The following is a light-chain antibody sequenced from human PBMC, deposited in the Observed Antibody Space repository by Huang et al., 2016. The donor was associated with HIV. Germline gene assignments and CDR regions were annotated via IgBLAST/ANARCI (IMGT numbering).Light chain of an antibody. CDR1: QNISRY. CDR2: TAS. J-gene: IGKJ2*01. CDR3: QQSGRTLRT. V-gene: IGKV1-39*01. Sequence: DIQMTQSPSSLSAFIGDGVIISCRASQNISRYLNWYQQKPGKAPKLLIYTASSLQSGVPSRLSGSGSGTDFSLTITNLQPEDSATYYCQQSGRTLRTFGQGTKVEIK.